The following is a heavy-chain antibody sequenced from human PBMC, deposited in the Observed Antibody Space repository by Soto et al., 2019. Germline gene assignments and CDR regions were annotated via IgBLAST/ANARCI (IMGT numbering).Heavy chain of an antibody. Sequence: QVHLVQSGAEVKKAGASVKVSCKGSGYIFTTYGITWVRQAPGQGLEWMGWISAHNGNTNYAQKLQGRVTVTRDTSTSTAYMELRNLRSDDTAVSYCARGRYGDHWGQGALVTVSS. V-gene: IGHV1-18*01. CDR1: GYIFTTYG. CDR2: ISAHNGNT. CDR3: ARGRYGDH. J-gene: IGHJ4*02. D-gene: IGHD1-1*01.